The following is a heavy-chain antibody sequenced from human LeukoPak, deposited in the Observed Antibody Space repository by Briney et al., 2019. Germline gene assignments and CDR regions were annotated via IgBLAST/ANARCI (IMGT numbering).Heavy chain of an antibody. Sequence: PSETLSLTCTVSGYSISSGYYWGWIRQPPGKGLEWIGSIYHSGSTYYNPSLKSRVTISADTSKNQFSLKLSSVTAADTAVYYCARVTYSNYAGYWGQGTLVTVSS. V-gene: IGHV4-38-2*02. CDR3: ARVTYSNYAGY. CDR2: IYHSGST. J-gene: IGHJ4*02. CDR1: GYSISSGYY. D-gene: IGHD4-11*01.